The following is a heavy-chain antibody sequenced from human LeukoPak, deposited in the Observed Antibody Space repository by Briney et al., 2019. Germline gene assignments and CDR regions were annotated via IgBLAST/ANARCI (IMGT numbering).Heavy chain of an antibody. CDR1: GGTFSIYA. V-gene: IGHV1-69*01. CDR3: ARSHIVVVPAAISYYYYYGMDV. Sequence: SVKVSCKASGGTFSIYAISWVRQAPGQGLEWMGGIIPIFGTANYAQKFQRRVTITADESTSTAYMELSSLRSEDTAVYYCARSHIVVVPAAISYYYYYGMDVWGKGTTVTVSS. D-gene: IGHD2-2*01. J-gene: IGHJ6*04. CDR2: IIPIFGTA.